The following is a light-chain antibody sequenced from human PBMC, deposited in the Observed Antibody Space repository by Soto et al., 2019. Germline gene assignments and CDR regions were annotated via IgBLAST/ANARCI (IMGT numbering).Light chain of an antibody. Sequence: EIVLTLSPATLSLTPGERATLSCRASQSVSSYLAWYQQKPGQAPRLLIYGASTRATGIPARFSGSGSGTDFTLTISRLEPEDFAVYYCQQYGGSPAITFGQGARLEI. CDR2: GAS. J-gene: IGKJ5*01. CDR3: QQYGGSPAIT. CDR1: QSVSSY. V-gene: IGKV3-20*01.